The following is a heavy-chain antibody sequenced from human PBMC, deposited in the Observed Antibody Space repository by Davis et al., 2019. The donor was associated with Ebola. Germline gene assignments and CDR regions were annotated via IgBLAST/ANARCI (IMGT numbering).Heavy chain of an antibody. D-gene: IGHD3-22*01. CDR3: ARLGYDSSGYYPYHGMDV. CDR1: GGSISSSSYY. Sequence: PSETLSLTCTVPGGSISSSSYYWGWIRQPPGKGLEWIGSIYYSGSTYYNPSLKSRVTISVDTSKNQFSLKLSSVTAADTAVYYCARLGYDSSGYYPYHGMDVWGQGTTVTVSS. V-gene: IGHV4-39*01. J-gene: IGHJ6*02. CDR2: IYYSGST.